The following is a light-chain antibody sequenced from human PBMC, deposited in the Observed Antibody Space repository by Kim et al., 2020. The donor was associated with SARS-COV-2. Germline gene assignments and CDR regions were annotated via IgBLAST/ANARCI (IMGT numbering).Light chain of an antibody. J-gene: IGLJ3*02. CDR2: GKN. V-gene: IGLV3-19*01. Sequence: SSELTQDPAVSVALGQTVRITCQGDILRSYYANWYQLKPGQAPLLVIYGKNNRPSGIPDRFSASSSGNTGSLSITGAQAEDEADYYFHSRDGTSNHWVFC. CDR3: HSRDGTSNHWV. CDR1: ILRSYY.